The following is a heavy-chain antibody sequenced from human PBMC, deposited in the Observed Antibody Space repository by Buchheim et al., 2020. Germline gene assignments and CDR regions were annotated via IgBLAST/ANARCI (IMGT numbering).Heavy chain of an antibody. V-gene: IGHV4-59*08. D-gene: IGHD6-19*01. CDR1: GGSISRYY. Sequence: QVQLQESGPGLVKPSETLSLTCTVSGGSISRYYWSWIRQPPGKGLEWIGHINDSGSTNYNPSPKSRVTISPDTSKNQVSLKLKSVTAADTAVYYCARHDAYDHRSGWIFDNWGQGTL. CDR3: ARHDAYDHRSGWIFDN. CDR2: INDSGST. J-gene: IGHJ4*02.